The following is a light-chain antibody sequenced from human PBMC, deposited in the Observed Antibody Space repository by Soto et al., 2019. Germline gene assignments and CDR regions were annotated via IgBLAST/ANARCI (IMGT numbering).Light chain of an antibody. CDR3: AAWDDSLNGLV. V-gene: IGLV1-47*01. CDR1: TSSIGRNY. J-gene: IGLJ1*01. Sequence: QSVLTQPPSASGTPGQRVTISCSGGTSSIGRNYVYWYQQLPGTAPKLVIYRNNQRPSGVPDRFSGSKSGISASLAISGLQSEDEADYSCAAWDDSLNGLVFGTGTKVTVL. CDR2: RNN.